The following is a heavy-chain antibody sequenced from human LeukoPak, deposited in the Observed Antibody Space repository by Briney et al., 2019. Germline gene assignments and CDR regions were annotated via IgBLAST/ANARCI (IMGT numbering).Heavy chain of an antibody. CDR3: ARDGSGRYMDV. Sequence: NPSETLSLTCAVYGGSFSGYYWSWIRQPPGKGLEWIGEINHSGSTNYNPSLKSRVTVSVDTSKNQFSLKLSSVTAADTAVYYCARDGSGRYMDVWGKGTTVTISS. J-gene: IGHJ6*03. V-gene: IGHV4-34*01. D-gene: IGHD3-10*01. CDR2: INHSGST. CDR1: GGSFSGYY.